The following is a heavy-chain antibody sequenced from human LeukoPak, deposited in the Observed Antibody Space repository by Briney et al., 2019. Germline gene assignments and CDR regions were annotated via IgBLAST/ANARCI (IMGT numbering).Heavy chain of an antibody. V-gene: IGHV3-30-3*01. D-gene: IGHD2-2*01. CDR2: ISYDGSNK. Sequence: GGSLRLSCAASGFTFSSYAMHWVRQAPGKGLEGVAVISYDGSNKYYADSVKGRFTISRDNSKNTLYLQMNSLRAEDTAVYYCASLGGIVVVPAAIWDWFDPWGQGTLVTVSS. CDR3: ASLGGIVVVPAAIWDWFDP. CDR1: GFTFSSYA. J-gene: IGHJ5*02.